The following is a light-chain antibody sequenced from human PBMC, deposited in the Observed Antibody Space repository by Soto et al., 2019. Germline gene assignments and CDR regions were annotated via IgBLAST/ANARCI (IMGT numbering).Light chain of an antibody. CDR3: CSYAGSSTFVL. CDR1: SSDVGSYDL. Sequence: QSALTQPASVSGSPGQSITISCTGTSSDVGSYDLVSWYQQHPGKAPKLIIYEGSKRPSGVSNRFSGSKSGNTASLTISGLQAEDEADYYCCSYAGSSTFVLFGGGTQLTVL. CDR2: EGS. J-gene: IGLJ2*01. V-gene: IGLV2-23*03.